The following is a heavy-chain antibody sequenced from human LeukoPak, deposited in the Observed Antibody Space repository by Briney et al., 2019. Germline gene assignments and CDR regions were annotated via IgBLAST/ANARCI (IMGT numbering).Heavy chain of an antibody. V-gene: IGHV4-59*01. D-gene: IGHD2-2*01. Sequence: NLSEALSRTFTVSGGSISSYYSGWIRQPPGNGLDWVGGIYYIGSTDCNPSFKRRVTISVATSKNPFSLKLSSVTAADTAVYYCARVRYPGSSVLNRKRSYYFDYCGPGTLVTVSS. CDR2: IYYIGST. CDR1: GGSISSYY. CDR3: ARVRYPGSSVLNRKRSYYFDY. J-gene: IGHJ4*02.